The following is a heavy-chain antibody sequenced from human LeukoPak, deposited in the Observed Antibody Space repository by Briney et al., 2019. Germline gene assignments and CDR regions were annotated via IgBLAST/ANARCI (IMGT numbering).Heavy chain of an antibody. D-gene: IGHD2-2*02. CDR2: ISASGGGA. V-gene: IGHV3-23*01. CDR1: GFRFKNFA. J-gene: IGHJ4*02. CDR3: AKDVRRAEYCSATTCYTSSFDY. Sequence: GGSLRLSCAASGFRFKNFAMTWVRQAPGKGLEWVSTISASGGGAYYADSVKGRFTISRDNSKDTLSLQMNTLRAEDTAVYYCAKDVRRAEYCSATTCYTSSFDYWGQGTLVTVSS.